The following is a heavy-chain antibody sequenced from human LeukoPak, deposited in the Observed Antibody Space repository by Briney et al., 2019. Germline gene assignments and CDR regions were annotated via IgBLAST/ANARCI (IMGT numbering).Heavy chain of an antibody. V-gene: IGHV3-53*01. CDR2: FYRGDTS. D-gene: IGHD2-21*01. J-gene: IGHJ4*02. CDR3: AREVISIPSYFDS. CDR1: GFSVSSSY. Sequence: GGSLRLSCTASGFSVSSSYMYWVRQAPGKGLEWVSFFYRGDTSYYAESVRGRFTISRDNSKNTLYLLMNSLIPEDTAVYYCAREVISIPSYFDSWGQGTLVTVSS.